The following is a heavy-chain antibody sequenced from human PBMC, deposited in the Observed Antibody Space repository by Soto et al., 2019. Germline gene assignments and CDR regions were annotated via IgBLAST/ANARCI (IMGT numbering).Heavy chain of an antibody. V-gene: IGHV1-46*01. J-gene: IGHJ6*02. D-gene: IGHD6-13*01. CDR2: FNPSGGST. CDR3: TRTSAAGKNYYSMDV. Sequence: EASVKVSCKASGYTFTTYYIHWVRQAPGQGLEWMGIFNPSGGSTSFAQKFQGRITMTRDSSTSTAYLQWSSLKASDTAMYYCTRTSAAGKNYYSMDVWGQGTTVTVSS. CDR1: GYTFTTYY.